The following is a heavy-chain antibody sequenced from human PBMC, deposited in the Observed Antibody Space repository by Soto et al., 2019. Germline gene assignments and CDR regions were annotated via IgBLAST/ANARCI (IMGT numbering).Heavy chain of an antibody. CDR1: GFSFGTYS. D-gene: IGHD5-12*01. CDR2: IDSDSDTI. Sequence: GSLRLSCAASGFSFGTYSMNWVRQAPGKGLEWVSYIDSDSDTIWYAESVKGRFTISRDNAKNLLYLQMNSLRDEDTAVYYCARLYYDYVWGKGTAVTVS. V-gene: IGHV3-48*02. CDR3: ARLYYDYV. J-gene: IGHJ6*03.